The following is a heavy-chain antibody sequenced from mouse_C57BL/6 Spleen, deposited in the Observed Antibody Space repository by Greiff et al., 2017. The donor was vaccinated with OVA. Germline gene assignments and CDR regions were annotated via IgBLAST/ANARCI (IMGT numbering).Heavy chain of an antibody. CDR1: GYTFTDYY. CDR2: INPNNGGT. CDR3: SRGEGYVPFGY. J-gene: IGHJ3*01. V-gene: IGHV1-26*01. Sequence: EVQLQQSGPELVKPGASVKISCKASGYTFTDYYMNWVKQSHGKSLEWIGDINPNNGGTSYNQKFKGKATLTVDKSSSTAYMELRSLTSEDSAVYYCSRGEGYVPFGYWGQGTLVTVAA.